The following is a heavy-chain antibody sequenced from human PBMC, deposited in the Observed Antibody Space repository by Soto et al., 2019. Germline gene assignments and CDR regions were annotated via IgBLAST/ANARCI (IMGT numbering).Heavy chain of an antibody. J-gene: IGHJ5*02. CDR3: ARGIYCSGGSCYKGRTNWFDL. V-gene: IGHV4-34*01. Sequence: QGQLQQWGAGLLKPSETLSLTCAVYSGSFSGYYWSWIRQPPGTGLEWIGEINHSGSTNYNPSLKSRVTIAVDTAKNQFSLTLSSVTAADTAVYYCARGIYCSGGSCYKGRTNWFDLWGQGTLVTVDS. CDR1: SGSFSGYY. CDR2: INHSGST. D-gene: IGHD2-15*01.